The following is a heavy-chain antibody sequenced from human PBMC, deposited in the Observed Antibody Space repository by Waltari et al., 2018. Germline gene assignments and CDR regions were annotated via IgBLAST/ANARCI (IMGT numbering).Heavy chain of an antibody. V-gene: IGHV4-34*01. D-gene: IGHD3-3*01. Sequence: QVQLQQWGAGLLKPSETLSLTCAVYGGSFSGYYWSWIRQPPGKGLEWIGEINQSGSTNYNPSLKSRVTISVDTSKNQFSLKLSSVTAADTAVYYCARHYYEFWSGHYFDYWGQGTLVTVSS. CDR1: GGSFSGYY. CDR2: INQSGST. CDR3: ARHYYEFWSGHYFDY. J-gene: IGHJ4*02.